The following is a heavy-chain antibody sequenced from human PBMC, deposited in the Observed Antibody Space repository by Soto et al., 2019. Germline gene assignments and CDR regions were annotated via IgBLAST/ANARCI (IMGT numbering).Heavy chain of an antibody. V-gene: IGHV4-31*03. CDR1: GGSISSGGYY. Sequence: QVQLQESGPGLVKPSQTLSLTFTVSGGSISSGGYYWSWIRQHPGKGLEWIGYIYYSGSTYYNPSLKSRVTISVDTSKNQFSLKLSSVTAADTAVYYCAMGGDYYDSSGYPQGFDYWGQGTLVTVSS. CDR3: AMGGDYYDSSGYPQGFDY. J-gene: IGHJ4*02. CDR2: IYYSGST. D-gene: IGHD3-22*01.